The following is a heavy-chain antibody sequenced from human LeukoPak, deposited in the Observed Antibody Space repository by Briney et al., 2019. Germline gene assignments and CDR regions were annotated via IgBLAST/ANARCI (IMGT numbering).Heavy chain of an antibody. D-gene: IGHD2-15*01. CDR1: EFTFSNYS. CDR3: ATPPSDSFDL. CDR2: ISSSGGDT. V-gene: IGHV3-23*01. Sequence: GGSLRLSCAASEFTFSNYSMNWVRQAPGKGLEWVSSISSSGGDTNYADSVKGRSTISRDNSQSTLYLQMSSLRAEDTALYYCATPPSDSFDLWGQGTMVTVSS. J-gene: IGHJ3*01.